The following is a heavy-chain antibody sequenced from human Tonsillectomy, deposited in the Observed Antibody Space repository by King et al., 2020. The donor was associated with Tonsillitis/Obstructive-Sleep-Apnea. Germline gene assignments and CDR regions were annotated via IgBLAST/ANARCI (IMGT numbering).Heavy chain of an antibody. CDR3: AKGGTVTTPLQFDP. CDR1: GYTFTGYY. V-gene: IGHV1-2*02. Sequence: VQLVESGAEVKKPGASVKVSCKASGYTFTGYYIHWVRQAPGQGLEWMGWINPNSGATNYAQKFQGRVSMTRDTSISTAYMEVSSLRSDDTAVYYCAKGGTVTTPLQFDPWGQGTLVTVSS. CDR2: INPNSGAT. D-gene: IGHD4-11*01. J-gene: IGHJ5*02.